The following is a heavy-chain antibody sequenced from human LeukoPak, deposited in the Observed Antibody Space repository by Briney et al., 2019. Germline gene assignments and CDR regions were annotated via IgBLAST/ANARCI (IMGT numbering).Heavy chain of an antibody. V-gene: IGHV3-23*01. J-gene: IGHJ6*03. Sequence: GSLRLSCAASGFTFSSYAMSWVRQAPGKGLEWVSAISGSGGSTYYADSVKGRFTISRDNSKNTLYLQMNSLRAEDTAVYYCAKAHADLTWIHLFYYYYMDVWGKGTTVTVSS. CDR1: GFTFSSYA. CDR2: ISGSGGST. D-gene: IGHD5-18*01. CDR3: AKAHADLTWIHLFYYYYMDV.